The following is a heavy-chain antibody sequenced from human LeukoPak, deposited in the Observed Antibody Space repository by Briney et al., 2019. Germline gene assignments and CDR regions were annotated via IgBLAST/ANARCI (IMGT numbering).Heavy chain of an antibody. CDR3: ARDRQYYYDSSGPAGYYYMDV. V-gene: IGHV3-48*04. CDR1: GFTFSSYS. Sequence: PGGSLRLSCAASGFTFSSYSMNWVRQAPGKGLEWVSYISSSSSPIYYADSVKGRFTISRDNAKSSLYLQMNSLRAEDTAVYYCARDRQYYYDSSGPAGYYYMDVWGKGTTVTVSS. D-gene: IGHD3-22*01. CDR2: ISSSSSPI. J-gene: IGHJ6*03.